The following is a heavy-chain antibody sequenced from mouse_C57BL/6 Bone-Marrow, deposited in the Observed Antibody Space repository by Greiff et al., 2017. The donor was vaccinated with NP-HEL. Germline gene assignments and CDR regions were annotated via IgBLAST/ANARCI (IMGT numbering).Heavy chain of an antibody. J-gene: IGHJ4*01. CDR2: ISSGSSTI. CDR3: ARGGNYEYAMDY. CDR1: GFTFSDYG. Sequence: EVKLMESGGGLVKPGGSLKLSCAASGFTFSDYGMHWVRQAPEKGLEWVAYISSGSSTIYYADTVKGRFTISRDNAKNTLFLQMTSLRSEDTAMYYCARGGNYEYAMDYWGQGTSVTVSS. D-gene: IGHD2-1*01. V-gene: IGHV5-17*01.